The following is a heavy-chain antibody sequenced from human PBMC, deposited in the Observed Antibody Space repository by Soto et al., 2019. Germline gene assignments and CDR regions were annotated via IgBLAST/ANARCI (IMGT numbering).Heavy chain of an antibody. J-gene: IGHJ4*02. CDR2: IYYSGGT. D-gene: IGHD6-19*01. CDR1: GDSINSNYC. Sequence: QVQLQESGPGLVRPSGTLSLTCAVSGDSINSNYCWTWVRQPPGKGLEWIAEIYYSGGTSYNPSLQSRVTISMDKSTTQFSLNLTSVADADTAMYYCARDTGWGLGYWGQGTLVTVSS. CDR3: ARDTGWGLGY. V-gene: IGHV4-4*02.